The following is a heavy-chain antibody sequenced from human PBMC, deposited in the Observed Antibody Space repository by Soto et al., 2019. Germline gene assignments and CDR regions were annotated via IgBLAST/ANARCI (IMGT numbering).Heavy chain of an antibody. V-gene: IGHV3-33*01. CDR3: AREARVDIVATIEEVTGYYYGMDV. J-gene: IGHJ6*02. Sequence: GGSLRLSCAASGFTFSSYGMHWVRQAPGKGLEWVAVIWYDGSNKYYADSVKGRFTISRDNSKNTLYLQMNSLRAEDTAVYYCAREARVDIVATIEEVTGYYYGMDVWGQGTTVTVSS. CDR2: IWYDGSNK. CDR1: GFTFSSYG. D-gene: IGHD5-12*01.